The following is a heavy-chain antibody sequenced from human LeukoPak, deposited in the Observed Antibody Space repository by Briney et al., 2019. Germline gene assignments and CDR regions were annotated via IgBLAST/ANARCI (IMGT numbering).Heavy chain of an antibody. CDR1: GGSISSGNYY. V-gene: IGHV4-30-4*08. D-gene: IGHD3-10*01. CDR2: IYYSGST. CDR3: ARWYYYGSGVRYFDL. Sequence: PSETLSLTCTVSGGSISSGNYYWSWIRQPPGKGLEWIGYIYYSGSTYYNPSLKSRVTISVDTSENQFSLKLSSVTAADTAVYYCARWYYYGSGVRYFDLWGRGTLVTVSS. J-gene: IGHJ2*01.